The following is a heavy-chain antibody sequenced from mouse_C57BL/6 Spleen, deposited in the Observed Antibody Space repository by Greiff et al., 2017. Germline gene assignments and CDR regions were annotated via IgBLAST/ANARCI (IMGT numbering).Heavy chain of an antibody. Sequence: QVQLQQPGAELVKPGASVKLSCKASGYTFTSYWMHWVKQRPGQGLEWIGMIHPNSGSTNYNEKFKSKATLTVDKSSSTAYMQLGSLTSEDSAVYYCAIYYDYDSAMDYWGQGTSVTVSS. CDR3: AIYYDYDSAMDY. J-gene: IGHJ4*01. V-gene: IGHV1-64*01. D-gene: IGHD2-4*01. CDR2: IHPNSGST. CDR1: GYTFTSYW.